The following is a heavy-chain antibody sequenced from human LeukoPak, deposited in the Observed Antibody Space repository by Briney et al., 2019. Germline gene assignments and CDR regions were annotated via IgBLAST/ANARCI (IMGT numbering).Heavy chain of an antibody. V-gene: IGHV1-46*01. D-gene: IGHD6-19*01. CDR2: INPSGGST. CDR1: GYTFTSYY. Sequence: ASVKVSCKASGYTFTSYYMHWVRQAPGQGLEWMGIINPSGGSTSYAQKFQGRVTMTRDTSITTAYMELSRLRSDDTAVYYCAREGRSSGSFSKNFDNWGQGTLVTISS. CDR3: AREGRSSGSFSKNFDN. J-gene: IGHJ4*02.